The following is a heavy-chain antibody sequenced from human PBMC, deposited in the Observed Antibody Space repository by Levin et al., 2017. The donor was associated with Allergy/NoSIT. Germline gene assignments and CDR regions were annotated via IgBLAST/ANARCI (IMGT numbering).Heavy chain of an antibody. J-gene: IGHJ5*02. CDR2: ISASGFST. CDR3: AKGRYSNFVGGPFAP. CDR1: GFNFVNFG. Sequence: QPGGSLRLSCAASGFNFVNFGMSWVRQAPGKGPYWVAGISASGFSTYYAESEKGRFTISRDNSKKTLYLQMNNLRAEDTAVYSCAKGRYSNFVGGPFAPWGQGTLVAVSS. V-gene: IGHV3-23*01. D-gene: IGHD4-11*01.